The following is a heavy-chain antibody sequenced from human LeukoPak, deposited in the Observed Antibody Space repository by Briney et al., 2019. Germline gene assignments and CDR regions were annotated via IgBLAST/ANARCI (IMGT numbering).Heavy chain of an antibody. J-gene: IGHJ4*02. CDR2: ICYDGSNK. D-gene: IGHD6-19*01. Sequence: GGSLRLSCAASGFTFSDYGMHWVRQAPGKGLEWVAVICYDGSNKYYADSVKGRFPISRDNSKNTLYLQMNSLRTEDTAVYYCARPIMQWLGSDYWGQGTLVTVSS. V-gene: IGHV3-33*01. CDR1: GFTFSDYG. CDR3: ARPIMQWLGSDY.